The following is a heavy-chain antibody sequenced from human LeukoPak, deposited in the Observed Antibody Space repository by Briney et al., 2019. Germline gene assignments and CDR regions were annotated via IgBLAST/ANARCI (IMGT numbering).Heavy chain of an antibody. V-gene: IGHV3-30*02. J-gene: IGHJ4*02. CDR3: AKDQGPYSSPFH. Sequence: GGSLRLSCAVSGFTFSIYAIRWVRQAPGKGLEWVAFILNDGSHKSYADSVKGRFAISRGNFKNTLWLQMNSLRPEDSAVYYCAKDQGPYSSPFHWARGTVLSVSS. D-gene: IGHD6-19*01. CDR1: GFTFSIYA. CDR2: ILNDGSHK.